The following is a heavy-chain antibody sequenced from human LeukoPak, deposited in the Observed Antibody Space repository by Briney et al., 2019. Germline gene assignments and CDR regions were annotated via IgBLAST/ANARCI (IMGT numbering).Heavy chain of an antibody. CDR1: GFTFNSYA. Sequence: PGGSLRLSCAASGFTFNSYAMHWVRQAPGKGLEWVSVISYDGSNKYYADSVKGRFTISRDNSKNTLYLQMNSLRAEDTAVYYCARDGGYYDPDFWGQGTLVTVSS. CDR3: ARDGGYYDPDF. J-gene: IGHJ4*02. CDR2: ISYDGSNK. V-gene: IGHV3-30-3*01. D-gene: IGHD3-22*01.